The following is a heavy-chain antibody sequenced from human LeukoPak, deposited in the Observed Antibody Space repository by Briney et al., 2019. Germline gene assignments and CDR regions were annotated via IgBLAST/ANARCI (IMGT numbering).Heavy chain of an antibody. V-gene: IGHV3-30*03. J-gene: IGHJ4*02. D-gene: IGHD6-19*01. CDR3: ARELEIAVAGTLGY. Sequence: PGKSLRLSCAASGFTFNNYGMHWVRPAPGKGLEWVAVISYDGSNKYYADSVKGRFTISRGHSKNTLYLQMKSLRAEDTAVYYCARELEIAVAGTLGYWGQGTLVTVSS. CDR2: ISYDGSNK. CDR1: GFTFNNYG.